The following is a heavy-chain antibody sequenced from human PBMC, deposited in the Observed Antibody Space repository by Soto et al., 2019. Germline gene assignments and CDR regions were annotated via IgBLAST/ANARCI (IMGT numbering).Heavy chain of an antibody. CDR3: AGGNALDV. J-gene: IGHJ6*02. V-gene: IGHV3-7*01. CDR1: RFTFSTYW. CDR2: IHQDGNEK. Sequence: PGGSLRLSCVASRFTFSTYWMTWVRLTPGKGLEWVANIHQDGNEKYYMDSVKGRFTISRDNAKNSLYLQMTSLRAEDTAVYYCAGGNALDVWGQGTTVTVSS.